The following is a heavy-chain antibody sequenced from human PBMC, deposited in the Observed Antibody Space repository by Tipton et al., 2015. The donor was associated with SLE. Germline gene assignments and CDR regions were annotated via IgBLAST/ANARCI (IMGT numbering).Heavy chain of an antibody. D-gene: IGHD5/OR15-5a*01. CDR2: LYHSGIT. CDR3: ARHFPRLVNDLYYFDY. J-gene: IGHJ4*02. Sequence: TLSLTCTVSDGSISPYYWSWVRQSPGRGLEWIGFLYHSGITNYNPSLKSRVTISGDSSKNQFSLRLTSVTAADTAVYYCARHFPRLVNDLYYFDYWGQGVLATVSS. CDR1: DGSISPYY. V-gene: IGHV4-59*08.